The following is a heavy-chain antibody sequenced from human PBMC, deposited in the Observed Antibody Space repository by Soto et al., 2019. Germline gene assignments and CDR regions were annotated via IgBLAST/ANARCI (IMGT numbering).Heavy chain of an antibody. CDR2: IYHSGST. Sequence: QLQLQASGSGLVKPSQTLSLTCAVSVVSISSGGYSWSWIRLPPAKRREWIGYIYHSGSTYYNQSLKSRVTLSEDRSNNQFSMKLSSVTAADTAVYYCARVVVRAALWGYNWFDPWGQGTLVTVSS. D-gene: IGHD2-2*01. CDR3: ARVVVRAALWGYNWFDP. J-gene: IGHJ5*02. V-gene: IGHV4-30-2*01. CDR1: VVSISSGGYS.